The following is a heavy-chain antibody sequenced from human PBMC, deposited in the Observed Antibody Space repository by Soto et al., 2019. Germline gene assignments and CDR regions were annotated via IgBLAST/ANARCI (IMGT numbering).Heavy chain of an antibody. J-gene: IGHJ3*02. CDR2: FDPEDGIA. D-gene: IGHD3-10*01. V-gene: IGHV1-24*01. CDR3: ARDQSRFDAFDI. Sequence: ASVKVSCKVSGYTLTELSMHWVRQAPGKGLEWMGGFDPEDGIANYAKKFQGRVTITADKSTSTAYMELSSLRSEDTAVYYCARDQSRFDAFDIWGQGTMVTVSS. CDR1: GYTLTELS.